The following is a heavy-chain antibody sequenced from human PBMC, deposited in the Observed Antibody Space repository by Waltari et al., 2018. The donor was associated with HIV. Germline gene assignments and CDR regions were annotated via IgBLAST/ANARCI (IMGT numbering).Heavy chain of an antibody. CDR3: ARVVDGFYYYGMDV. V-gene: IGHV1-69*04. CDR1: GGTFSSYA. Sequence: QVQLVQSGAEVKKPGSSVKVSCKAPGGTFSSYAISWVRPAPGQGLEWMGRIIPILGIANYAQKFQGRVTITADKSTSTAYMELSSLRSEDTAVYYCARVVDGFYYYGMDVWGQGTTVTVSS. J-gene: IGHJ6*02. D-gene: IGHD2-15*01. CDR2: IIPILGIA.